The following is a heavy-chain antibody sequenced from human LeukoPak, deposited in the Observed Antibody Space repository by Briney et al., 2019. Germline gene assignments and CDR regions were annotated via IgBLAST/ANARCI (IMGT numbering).Heavy chain of an antibody. Sequence: SETLSLTCTVSGYSISSGYYWGWIRQPPGKGLEWIGSIYYSGSTNYNPSLKSRVTISVDTSKNQFSLKLSSVTAADTAVYYCARSNSWVTPTYYYYGMDVWGQGTTVTVSS. CDR3: ARSNSWVTPTYYYYGMDV. CDR2: IYYSGST. D-gene: IGHD6-13*01. J-gene: IGHJ6*02. CDR1: GYSISSGYY. V-gene: IGHV4-38-2*02.